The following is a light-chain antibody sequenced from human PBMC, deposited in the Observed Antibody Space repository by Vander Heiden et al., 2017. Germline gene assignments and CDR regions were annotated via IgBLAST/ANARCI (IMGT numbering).Light chain of an antibody. CDR3: SGWDSSISTGV. CDR1: SNNVGNQG. CDR2: RND. V-gene: IGLV10-54*01. Sequence: QAGLSQPPSESNGLRHAATPTRTGNSNNVGNQGVASLPQHQGHPPKLLTDRNDDRKRGISERLSASSSEDTATLTLTGLQPEDKADDYCSGWDSSISTGVFGGGTKLTVL. J-gene: IGLJ3*02.